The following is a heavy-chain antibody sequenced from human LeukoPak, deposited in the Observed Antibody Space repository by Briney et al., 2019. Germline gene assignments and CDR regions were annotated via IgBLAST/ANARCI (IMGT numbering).Heavy chain of an antibody. CDR2: IYSGGIT. J-gene: IGHJ4*02. CDR3: VRDFSCSGGSCPLFDS. CDR1: GFTVSSNY. Sequence: PGGSLRLSCAASGFTVSSNYMTWVRQAPGKGLEWVSVIYSGGITYYADSVKGRFTISRDNSENTLYLQMSSLRAEDTAIYYCVRDFSCSGGSCPLFDSWGQGTLVSVSS. D-gene: IGHD2-15*01. V-gene: IGHV3-53*01.